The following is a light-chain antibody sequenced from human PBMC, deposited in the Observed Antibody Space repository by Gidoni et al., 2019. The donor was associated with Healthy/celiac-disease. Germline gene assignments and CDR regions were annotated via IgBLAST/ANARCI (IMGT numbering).Light chain of an antibody. CDR3: QQSYSTPLT. V-gene: IGKV1-39*01. J-gene: IGKJ4*01. Sequence: DLQMTQSPSSLSASVGDRVTITCRVSQSISSYLNWYQQTPGKAPKLLIYAASSLQSGVPSRFSGSGSGTDVTLTISSLQPEDFATYYCQQSYSTPLTFGGGTKVEIK. CDR2: AAS. CDR1: QSISSY.